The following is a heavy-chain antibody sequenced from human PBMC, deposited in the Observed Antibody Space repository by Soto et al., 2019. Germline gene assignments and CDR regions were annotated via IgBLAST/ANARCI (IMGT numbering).Heavy chain of an antibody. CDR3: AREGRVTTDY. V-gene: IGHV4-34*01. D-gene: IGHD4-4*01. CDR1: GGSFSGYY. J-gene: IGHJ4*02. CDR2: INHSGST. Sequence: SEPLSLTCAVYGGSFSGYYWSWIRQPPGKGLEWIGEINHSGSTNYNPSLKSRVTISVDTSKNQFSLKLSSVTAADTAVYYCAREGRVTTDYWGQGTLVTVSS.